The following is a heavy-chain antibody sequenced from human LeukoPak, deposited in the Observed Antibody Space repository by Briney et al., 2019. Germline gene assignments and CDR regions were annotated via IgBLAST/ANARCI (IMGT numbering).Heavy chain of an antibody. CDR2: ISSSSSYI. V-gene: IGHV3-21*01. CDR1: GFTFSSYS. CDR3: ARGKSIAAAGNDY. J-gene: IGHJ4*02. Sequence: GGSLRLXCAASGFTFSSYSMNWVRRAPGKGLEWVSSISSSSSYIYYAGSVKGRFTISRDNAKNSLYLQMNSLRAEDTAVYYCARGKSIAAAGNDYWGQGTLVTVSS. D-gene: IGHD6-13*01.